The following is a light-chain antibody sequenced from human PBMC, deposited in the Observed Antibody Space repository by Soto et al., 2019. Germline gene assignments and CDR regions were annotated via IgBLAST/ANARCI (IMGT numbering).Light chain of an antibody. V-gene: IGKV3-15*01. CDR2: GAS. CDR3: HQYHNWPPWT. CDR1: QSVTSN. J-gene: IGKJ1*01. Sequence: EIVLTQSPATLSVSPGERATLSCRASQSVTSNLAWYRQKPGQAPRLLIYGASTRATGIPARFSGSGSGTEFTLTISSLQSEDFAVYYCHQYHNWPPWTFGQGTKVEIK.